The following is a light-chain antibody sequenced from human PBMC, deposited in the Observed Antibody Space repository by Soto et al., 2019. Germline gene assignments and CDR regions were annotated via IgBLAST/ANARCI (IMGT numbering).Light chain of an antibody. CDR3: MQGTHWPWT. CDR1: QSLVYSDGNTY. Sequence: DVDMTQSPLSLPVTLGQPASISCRSSQSLVYSDGNTYLSWFQQRPGQSPRRLIYEVSNRESGVPDRFSGSGSGTDFTVKISRVEAEDVGVDYCMQGTHWPWTFGQGTKVEIK. CDR2: EVS. J-gene: IGKJ1*01. V-gene: IGKV2-30*01.